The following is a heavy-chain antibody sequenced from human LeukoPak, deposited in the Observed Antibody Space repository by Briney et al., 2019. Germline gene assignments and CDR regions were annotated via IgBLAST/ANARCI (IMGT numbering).Heavy chain of an antibody. CDR3: ARGGHPEKYFQR. Sequence: SETLSLTCAVYGGSFSGYYWSWIRQPPGKGLEWIGVINHSGSTNYNPTLKSRVTISVAMSKNQISLKLSSVTAADTAVDFCARGGHPEKYFQRWGQGTVVTVSS. CDR1: GGSFSGYY. V-gene: IGHV4-34*01. J-gene: IGHJ1*01. CDR2: INHSGST. D-gene: IGHD1-14*01.